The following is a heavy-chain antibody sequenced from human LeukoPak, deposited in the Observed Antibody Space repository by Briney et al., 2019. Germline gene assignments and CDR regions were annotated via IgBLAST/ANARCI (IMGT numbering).Heavy chain of an antibody. V-gene: IGHV3-30-3*01. CDR3: ARDLAVAGTFDY. CDR2: ISYDGSNK. D-gene: IGHD6-19*01. CDR1: GFTFSSYA. J-gene: IGHJ4*02. Sequence: GRSLRLSCAASGFTFSSYAMRWVRQAPGKGLEWVAVISYDGSNKYYADSVKGRFTISRDNSKNTLYLQMNSLRAEDTAVYYCARDLAVAGTFDYWGQGTLVTVSS.